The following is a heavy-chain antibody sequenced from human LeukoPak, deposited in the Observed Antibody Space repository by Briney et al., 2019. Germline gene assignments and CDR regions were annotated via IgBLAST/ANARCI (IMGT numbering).Heavy chain of an antibody. V-gene: IGHV3-30*18. J-gene: IGHJ5*02. CDR1: GFTFGSYG. CDR2: ISYDGSNK. CDR3: AKDRRGSSSSDNWFDP. Sequence: PGRSLRLSCAASGFTFGSYGMHWVRQAPGKGLEWVAVISYDGSNKYYADSVKGRFTISRDNSKNTLYLQMNSLRAEDTAVYYCAKDRRGSSSSDNWFDPWGQGTLVTVSS. D-gene: IGHD6-6*01.